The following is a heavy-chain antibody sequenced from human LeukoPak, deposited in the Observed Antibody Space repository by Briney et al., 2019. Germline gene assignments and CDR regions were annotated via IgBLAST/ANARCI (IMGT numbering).Heavy chain of an antibody. V-gene: IGHV1-46*01. Sequence: ASVKVSCKASGYTFTSYYMHWVRQAPGQGLEWMGIINPSGGSTSYAQKFQGRVTMTRDTSTSTVYMELSSLRSEDTAVYYCARDNYDILTGFTVYVAFDIWGQGTMVTVSS. D-gene: IGHD3-9*01. J-gene: IGHJ3*02. CDR3: ARDNYDILTGFTVYVAFDI. CDR1: GYTFTSYY. CDR2: INPSGGST.